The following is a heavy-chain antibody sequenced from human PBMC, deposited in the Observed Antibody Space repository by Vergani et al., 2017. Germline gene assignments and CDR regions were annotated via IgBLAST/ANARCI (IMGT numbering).Heavy chain of an antibody. Sequence: EVQLVESGGGLVKPGGSLRLSCAASGFTFSSYSMNWVRQAPGKGLEWVSSISSSSSYIYYADSVKGRFTISRDNAKNSLYLQMNSLRAEDTAVYYCAREAHYYESSGPDYWGQGTLVTVSS. CDR3: AREAHYYESSGPDY. D-gene: IGHD3-22*01. CDR1: GFTFSSYS. J-gene: IGHJ4*02. CDR2: ISSSSSYI. V-gene: IGHV3-21*01.